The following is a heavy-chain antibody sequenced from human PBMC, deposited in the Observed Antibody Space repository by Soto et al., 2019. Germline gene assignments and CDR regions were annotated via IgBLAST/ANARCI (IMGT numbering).Heavy chain of an antibody. CDR1: GGSIYTYS. V-gene: IGHV4-4*07. Sequence: SETLSLTCTVSGGSIYTYSWTWIRQPAGKGLEWIGHIYSSGSTNYNPSVKSRVSMSVDTSKNQFSLKLSSVTAADTAVYYCATIVGANDYWGQGTLVTVSS. CDR3: ATIVGANDY. J-gene: IGHJ4*02. CDR2: IYSSGST. D-gene: IGHD1-26*01.